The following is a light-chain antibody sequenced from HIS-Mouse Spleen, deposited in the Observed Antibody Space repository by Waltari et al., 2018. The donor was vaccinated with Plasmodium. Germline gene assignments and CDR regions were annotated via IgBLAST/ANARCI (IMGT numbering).Light chain of an antibody. CDR3: CSYAGSSTYV. CDR1: SGPGTRDNI. V-gene: IGLV2-23*01. J-gene: IGLJ1*01. Sequence: SSLTHPASLSLSPGQSSSLSRTRTSGPGTRDNIGIWHHQHPGNAPKLMIYDPGKPPSGVSNRCSGAKYANTASLTISGRQAEDEADYYCCSYAGSSTYVFGTGTKVTVL. CDR2: DPG.